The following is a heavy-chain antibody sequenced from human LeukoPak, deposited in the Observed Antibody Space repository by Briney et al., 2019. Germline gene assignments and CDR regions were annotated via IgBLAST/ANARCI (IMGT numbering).Heavy chain of an antibody. J-gene: IGHJ4*02. CDR3: ARGQLEYYYDSSGSLETFDY. D-gene: IGHD3-22*01. V-gene: IGHV3-48*03. CDR2: ISSSGSTI. CDR1: GFTFSSYE. Sequence: GGSLRLSCAASGFTFSSYEMNWVRQAPGKGLEWVSYISSSGSTIYYADSVKGRFTISRDNDKNSLYLQMNSLRAEDTAVYYCARGQLEYYYDSSGSLETFDYWGQGTLVTVSS.